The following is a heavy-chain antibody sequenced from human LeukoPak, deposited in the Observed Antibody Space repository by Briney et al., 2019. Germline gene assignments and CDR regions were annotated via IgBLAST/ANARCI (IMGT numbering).Heavy chain of an antibody. CDR2: ISGSGGST. CDR1: GFTFSSYA. V-gene: IGHV3-23*01. CDR3: AKIRGSYLLPTIDY. J-gene: IGHJ4*02. Sequence: GGSLRLSCVASGFTFSSYAMTWVRQAPGKGLEWVSAISGSGGSTYYADSVKGRFTISRDNSKNTLYLQMNSLRAEDTAVYYCAKIRGSYLLPTIDYWGQGTLVTVSS. D-gene: IGHD1-26*01.